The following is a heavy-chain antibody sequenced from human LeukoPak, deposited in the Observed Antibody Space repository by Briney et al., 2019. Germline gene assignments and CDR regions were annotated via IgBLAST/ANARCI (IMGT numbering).Heavy chain of an antibody. J-gene: IGHJ3*01. CDR2: IMSKSDGGTT. V-gene: IGHV3-15*01. Sequence: EGSLRLSCAASGFTFSNAWMSWVRQAPGKGLEWVGRIMSKSDGGTTAYGAPVKGRFAISRDDSKNTLYLQLKGLETEDTAVYYCTTASVTMVRGVINPDAFDVWGLGTMVIVSS. D-gene: IGHD3-10*01. CDR1: GFTFSNAW. CDR3: TTASVTMVRGVINPDAFDV.